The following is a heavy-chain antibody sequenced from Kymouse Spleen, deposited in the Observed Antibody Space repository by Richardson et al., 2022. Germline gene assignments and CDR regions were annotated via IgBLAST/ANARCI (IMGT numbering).Heavy chain of an antibody. V-gene: IGHV3-33*01. CDR2: IWYDGSNK. D-gene: IGHD5-12*01. CDR1: GFTFSSYG. Sequence: QVQLVESGGGVVQPGRSLRLSCAASGFTFSSYGMHWVRQAPGKGLEWVAVIWYDGSNKYYADSVKGRFTISRDNSKNTLYLQMNSLRAEDTAVYYCAREEGYSGYEYYYYYYGMDVWGQGTTVTVSS. J-gene: IGHJ6*02. CDR3: AREEGYSGYEYYYYYYGMDV.